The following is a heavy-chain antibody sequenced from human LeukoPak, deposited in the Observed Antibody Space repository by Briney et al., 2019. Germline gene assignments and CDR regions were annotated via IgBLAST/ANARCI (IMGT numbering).Heavy chain of an antibody. J-gene: IGHJ4*02. Sequence: GSLRLSCAASGFTFGTYGMTWVRQAPGKGLQCVSAISGSDGRTYFADSVKGRFTISRDNSKSTPYLQMNSLRAEDTAVYYCAKNLHSSTTSCYDYWGQGTLVTVSS. V-gene: IGHV3-23*01. CDR1: GFTFGTYG. CDR2: ISGSDGRT. D-gene: IGHD2-2*01. CDR3: AKNLHSSTTSCYDY.